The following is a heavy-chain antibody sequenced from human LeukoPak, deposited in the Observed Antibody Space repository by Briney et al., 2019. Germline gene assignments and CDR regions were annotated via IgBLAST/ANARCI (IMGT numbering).Heavy chain of an antibody. CDR3: AKDRRLRFLEWSSIGYFQH. CDR1: GYTFSSYA. V-gene: IGHV1-18*04. CDR2: ISPYNGNT. D-gene: IGHD3-3*01. J-gene: IGHJ1*01. Sequence: GASVKVSCKASGYTFSSYAISWVRQAPGQGLEWMGWISPYNGNTKYAQKFQGRVTMTTGTSTSTAYMELRSLRSDDTAVYYCAKDRRLRFLEWSSIGYFQHWGQGTLVAVSS.